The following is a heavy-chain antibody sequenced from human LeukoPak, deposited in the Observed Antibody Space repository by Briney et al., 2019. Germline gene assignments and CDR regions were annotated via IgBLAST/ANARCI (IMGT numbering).Heavy chain of an antibody. CDR1: GFTVSSNF. CDR2: IYSDGTT. V-gene: IGHV3-53*01. CDR3: TSLDNSSWYGD. J-gene: IGHJ4*02. D-gene: IGHD6-13*01. Sequence: PGGSLRLSCAASGFTVSSNFLSWVRQAPGKGLEWGSVIYSDGTTYYADSVKGRFTISRDNSKNTLFLQMNSLRAEDTAVYYCTSLDNSSWYGDWGQGTLVTVSS.